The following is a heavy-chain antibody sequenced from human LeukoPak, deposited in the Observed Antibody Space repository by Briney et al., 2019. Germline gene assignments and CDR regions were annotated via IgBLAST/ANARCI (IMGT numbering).Heavy chain of an antibody. CDR3: AKSPQSYYDSSGYYFLY. D-gene: IGHD3-22*01. J-gene: IGHJ4*02. Sequence: PGGSLRLSCAASGFTFSSYAMSWVRQAPGKGLGWVSTIIGSGGRTYYADSVKGRFTISRDNSKNTLYLQMSSLRAEDTAVYYCAKSPQSYYDSSGYYFLYWGQGTLVTVSS. CDR1: GFTFSSYA. CDR2: IIGSGGRT. V-gene: IGHV3-23*01.